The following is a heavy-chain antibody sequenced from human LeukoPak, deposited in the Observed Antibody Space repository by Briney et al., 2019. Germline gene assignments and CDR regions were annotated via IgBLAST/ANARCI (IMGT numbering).Heavy chain of an antibody. Sequence: GGSLRLSCAASGFTFSSYYMSWVRQAPGKGLEWVSYISSSSSPIYYADSVKGRFTISRDNAKNSLYLQMNGLRGDDTAVYYCARDLGYVDYWGQGTLVTVSS. D-gene: IGHD6-13*01. J-gene: IGHJ4*02. CDR3: ARDLGYVDY. CDR1: GFTFSSYY. CDR2: ISSSSSPI. V-gene: IGHV3-48*01.